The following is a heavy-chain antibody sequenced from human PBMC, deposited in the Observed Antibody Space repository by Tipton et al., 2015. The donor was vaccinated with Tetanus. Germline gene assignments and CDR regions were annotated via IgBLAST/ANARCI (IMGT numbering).Heavy chain of an antibody. J-gene: IGHJ5*02. V-gene: IGHV1-69*01. Sequence: QSGAEVKRPGSSVKVSCKASGGTYTTHGITWVRQAPGQRLEWMGGTIPKFQTTKYAQKFEDRVTISADGSATTAYMELRGLKLEDTAIYYCVRHVVGAVPKGYNWFAPWGQGTLVTVSS. CDR3: VRHVVGAVPKGYNWFAP. CDR1: GGTYTTHG. CDR2: TIPKFQTT. D-gene: IGHD1-26*01.